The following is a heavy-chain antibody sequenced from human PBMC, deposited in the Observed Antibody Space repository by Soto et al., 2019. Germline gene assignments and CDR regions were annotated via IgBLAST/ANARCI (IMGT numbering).Heavy chain of an antibody. CDR1: GFTFSNYA. CDR3: ARDTGPNGYNYYYFGMDV. Sequence: QVHLVESGGGVVQPGRSLRLSCAASGFTFSNYAMHWVRQAPGKGLEWVAVISYDGSDKYNANSVKGRFTISRDNSKNTLYLQMNSLRAEDTAVYYWARDTGPNGYNYYYFGMDVWGQGTPVTVSS. V-gene: IGHV3-30-3*01. CDR2: ISYDGSDK. D-gene: IGHD5-18*01. J-gene: IGHJ6*02.